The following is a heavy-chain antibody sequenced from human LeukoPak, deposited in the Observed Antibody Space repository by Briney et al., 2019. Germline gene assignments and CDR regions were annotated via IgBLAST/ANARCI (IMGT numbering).Heavy chain of an antibody. CDR1: GFTFSSYA. V-gene: IGHV3-23*01. D-gene: IGHD3-3*01. CDR2: IRGSGGST. J-gene: IGHJ4*02. CDR3: AKESHGITIFGVVIAPPGY. Sequence: PGGSLRLSCAASGFTFSSYAMSWVRQAPGKGLEWVSAIRGSGGSTYYADSVKGRFTISRDNSKNTLYLQMNSLRAEDTAVYYCAKESHGITIFGVVIAPPGYWGQGTLVTVSS.